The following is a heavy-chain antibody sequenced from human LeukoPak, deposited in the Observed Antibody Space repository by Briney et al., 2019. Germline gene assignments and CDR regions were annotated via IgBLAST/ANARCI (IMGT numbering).Heavy chain of an antibody. CDR2: IYSGGST. CDR3: ARIQTGQIDY. D-gene: IGHD7-27*01. Sequence: GGSLRLSCAASGFTVSSNYMSWVRQAPGKGLEWVSVIYSGGSTYYADSVEGRFTISRDNSKNTLYLQMNSLRAEDTAVYYCARIQTGQIDYWGQGTLVTVSS. CDR1: GFTVSSNY. V-gene: IGHV3-53*01. J-gene: IGHJ4*02.